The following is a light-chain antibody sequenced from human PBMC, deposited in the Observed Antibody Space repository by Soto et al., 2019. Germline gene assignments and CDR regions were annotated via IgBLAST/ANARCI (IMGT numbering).Light chain of an antibody. CDR1: QRISISY. J-gene: IGKJ3*01. V-gene: IGKV3-20*01. CDR2: GAS. CDR3: QQYSGSLFT. Sequence: EIVLTQSPDTLSLSPGERATLSCRASQRISISYLAWFQQKPGQAPRLLIYGASGRATGIPDRSSGSGSGTDFTLTINRLEPEDSAVYYCQQYSGSLFTFGPGTKVDIK.